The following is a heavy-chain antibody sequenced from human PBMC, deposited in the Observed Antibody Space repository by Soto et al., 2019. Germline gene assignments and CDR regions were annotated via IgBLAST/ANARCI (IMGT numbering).Heavy chain of an antibody. J-gene: IGHJ4*02. D-gene: IGHD3-9*01. CDR2: LGGGGDT. CDR1: GFTFGTYT. Sequence: GVSLRLSWTAAGFTFGTYTMNRIRKNPGKGLEWVSALGGGGDTHYAESVKGRFTISRDYSKNILLLQMNSLRDEDSAIYYCTKDRHPDGIWTFDFWGQGTLVTVSS. V-gene: IGHV3-23*01. CDR3: TKDRHPDGIWTFDF.